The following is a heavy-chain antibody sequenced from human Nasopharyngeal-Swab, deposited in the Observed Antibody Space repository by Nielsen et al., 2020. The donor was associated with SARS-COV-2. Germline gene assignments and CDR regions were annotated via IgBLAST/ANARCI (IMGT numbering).Heavy chain of an antibody. J-gene: IGHJ4*02. CDR3: ARGRGVRGAVNFDY. V-gene: IGHV4-59*12. D-gene: IGHD3-10*01. Sequence: SETLSLTCTVSGGSISSYYWSWIRQPPGKGLEWIGYIYYSGSTNYNPSLKSQVTISVDTSKNQFSLKLSSVTAADTAVYYCARGRGVRGAVNFDYWGQGTLVTVSS. CDR1: GGSISSYY. CDR2: IYYSGST.